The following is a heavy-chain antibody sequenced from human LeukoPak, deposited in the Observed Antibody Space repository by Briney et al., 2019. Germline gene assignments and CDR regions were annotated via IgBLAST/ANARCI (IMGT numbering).Heavy chain of an antibody. CDR2: IYYSGNT. CDR3: ARETGASYYDVLTGHLNWFDP. Sequence: NPSETLSLTCTVSGGSISRGDDYWSWIRHPRGKGREGTGNIYYSGNTYYNPSLKRRVTISVDTSKNQFSLKMRSVSAADTALYYCARETGASYYDVLTGHLNWFDPWGQGTLVTVSS. CDR1: GGSISRGDDY. J-gene: IGHJ5*02. V-gene: IGHV4-30-4*08. D-gene: IGHD3-9*01.